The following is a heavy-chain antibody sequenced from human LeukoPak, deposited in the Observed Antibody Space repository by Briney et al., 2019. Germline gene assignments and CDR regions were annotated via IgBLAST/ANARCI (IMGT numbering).Heavy chain of an antibody. CDR1: GFTFGSYA. J-gene: IGHJ3*02. D-gene: IGHD3-10*01. Sequence: PGGSLRLSCAASGFTFGSYAMSWVRQAPGKGMEWVSAISGSGGSTYYADSVKGRFTISRDNSKNTLYLQMNSLRAEDTAVYYCAKVITMVRGVISHDAFDIWGQGTMVTVSS. V-gene: IGHV3-23*01. CDR3: AKVITMVRGVISHDAFDI. CDR2: ISGSGGST.